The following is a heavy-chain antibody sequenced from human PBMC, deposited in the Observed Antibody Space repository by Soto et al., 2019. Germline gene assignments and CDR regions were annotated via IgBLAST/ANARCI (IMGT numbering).Heavy chain of an antibody. Sequence: QVQLQQWGAGLLKPSETLSLTCAVYGGSFSGYYWSWIRQPPGKGLEWIGEINHSGSTNYNPSLKSRVTISVDTSKNQFSLKLSSVTAADTAVYYCARVVRRDETYCSGGSCLNWFDPWGQGTLVTVSS. CDR1: GGSFSGYY. CDR2: INHSGST. CDR3: ARVVRRDETYCSGGSCLNWFDP. V-gene: IGHV4-34*01. J-gene: IGHJ5*02. D-gene: IGHD2-15*01.